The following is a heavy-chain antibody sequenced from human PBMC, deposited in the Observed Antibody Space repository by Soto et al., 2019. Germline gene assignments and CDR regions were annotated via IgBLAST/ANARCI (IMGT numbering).Heavy chain of an antibody. CDR1: GFTFSNYA. V-gene: IGHV3-23*01. J-gene: IGHJ4*02. D-gene: IGHD1-1*01. CDR3: AKVFSPERGNYFDY. Sequence: PVGSLRLSCAASGFTFSNYAMNWVRQAPGKGLEWVSAISNSFSDGNTHYADSVKGRFTISRDNDKNTAFLEMNSLRAEDTAVYYCAKVFSPERGNYFDYWGQGTLVTVS. CDR2: ISNSFSDGNT.